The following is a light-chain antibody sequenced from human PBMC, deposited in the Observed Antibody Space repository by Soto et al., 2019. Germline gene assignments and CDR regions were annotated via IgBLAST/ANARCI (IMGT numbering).Light chain of an antibody. CDR2: GAS. CDR3: QHYYNWPRT. CDR1: QSVSSN. V-gene: IGKV3-15*01. J-gene: IGKJ2*01. Sequence: EIVMTQSPATLSVSPGERATLSCRASQSVSSNLAWYQQKPGQAPSLLIHGASTRATGVPARFSGSGSGTEFTLTISSLQSEDFAVYYCQHYYNWPRTFGQGTKLEIK.